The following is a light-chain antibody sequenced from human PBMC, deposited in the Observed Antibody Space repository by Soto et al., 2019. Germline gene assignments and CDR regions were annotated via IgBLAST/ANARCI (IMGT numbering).Light chain of an antibody. CDR3: QQYDSWPRT. J-gene: IGKJ1*01. CDR1: QRVGVN. CDR2: HAS. V-gene: IGKV3-15*01. Sequence: EIVMTQSPASLSVSPGETATLSCRASQRVGVNLAWYQQKPGQAPRLLIYHASTRATGVPVRFSGSGSGTDFTLTISSLQSEDIAFFYCQQYDSWPRTFGQGTKVEIK.